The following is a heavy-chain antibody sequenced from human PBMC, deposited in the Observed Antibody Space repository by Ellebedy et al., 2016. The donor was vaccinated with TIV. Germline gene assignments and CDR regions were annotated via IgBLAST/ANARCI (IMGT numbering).Heavy chain of an antibody. Sequence: GGSLRLSXAASGFTFSSYAMHWVRQAPGKGLEWVAVISYDGSNKYYADSVKGRFTISRDNSKNTLYLQMNSLRAEDTAVYYCARDGGYYYDSSGFDYWGQGTLVTVSS. J-gene: IGHJ4*02. CDR3: ARDGGYYYDSSGFDY. D-gene: IGHD3-22*01. V-gene: IGHV3-30-3*01. CDR1: GFTFSSYA. CDR2: ISYDGSNK.